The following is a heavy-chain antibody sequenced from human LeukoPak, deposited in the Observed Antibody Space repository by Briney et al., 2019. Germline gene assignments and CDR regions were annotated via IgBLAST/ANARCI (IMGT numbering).Heavy chain of an antibody. CDR3: ARDLGYCSGGSCP. Sequence: SSEPLSLTCTVSGGSISSSSYYWGWIRQPPGKGLEWIGSIYYSGSTYYNPSLKSRVTISVDTSKNQFSLKLSSVTAADTAVYYCARDLGYCSGGSCPWGQGTLVTVSS. CDR2: IYYSGST. D-gene: IGHD2-15*01. J-gene: IGHJ5*02. V-gene: IGHV4-39*07. CDR1: GGSISSSSYY.